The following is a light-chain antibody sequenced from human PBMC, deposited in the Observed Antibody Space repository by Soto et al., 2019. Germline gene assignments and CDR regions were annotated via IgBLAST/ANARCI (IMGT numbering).Light chain of an antibody. CDR3: QQYGRSPFT. CDR1: QSVSSSF. J-gene: IGKJ3*01. CDR2: GAS. V-gene: IGKV3-20*01. Sequence: EIVLTQSPGTLSLSPGQRATLSCRASQSVSSSFLAWYQQKPGQAPRLLIYGASSRATGIPDRFSGSGSGTDFPLTIRRLHAEDFAVYYRQQYGRSPFTFGPGTKVDIK.